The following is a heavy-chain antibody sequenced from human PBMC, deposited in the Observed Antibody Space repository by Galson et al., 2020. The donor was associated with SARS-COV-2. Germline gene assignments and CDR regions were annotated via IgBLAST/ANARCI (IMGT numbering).Heavy chain of an antibody. D-gene: IGHD3-3*01. CDR1: GGSISSDYY. CDR2: IYYSGST. Sequence: SETLSLTCTVSGGSISSDYYWSWIRQPPGKGLEWIGYIYYSGSTYYNPSLKSRVTISVDTSKNQFSLKLSSVTAADTAVYYCARAHYSITIFGVGQTNWFDPCGQGTLVTVSS. CDR3: ARAHYSITIFGVGQTNWFDP. J-gene: IGHJ5*02. V-gene: IGHV4-30-4*01.